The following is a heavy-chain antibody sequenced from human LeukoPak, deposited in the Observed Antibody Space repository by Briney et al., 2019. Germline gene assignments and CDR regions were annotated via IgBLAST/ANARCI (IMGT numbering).Heavy chain of an antibody. CDR2: ISSNGGST. CDR1: GFTFSSYA. D-gene: IGHD1-26*01. J-gene: IGHJ4*02. CDR3: ARGGSYFDY. Sequence: PGGSLRLSCAASGFTFSSYAMHWVRQAPGKGLEYVSAISSNGGSTYYANSVKGRFTISRDNSKNTLYLQMNSLRAEDTAVYYCARGGSYFDYWGQGTLVTVSS. V-gene: IGHV3-64*01.